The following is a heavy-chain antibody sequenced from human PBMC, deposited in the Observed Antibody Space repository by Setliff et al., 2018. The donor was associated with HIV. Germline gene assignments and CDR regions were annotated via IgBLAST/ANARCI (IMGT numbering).Heavy chain of an antibody. J-gene: IGHJ4*02. CDR1: GYSFTGYY. CDR3: TTAGHGSLDFDY. D-gene: IGHD1-1*01. CDR2: INPKNGDT. V-gene: IGHV1-2*02. Sequence: ASVKVSCKSSGYSFTGYYMHWVRQAPGKGLEWMGWINPKNGDTYYPPKVQGRFTISRDDSKNTLFLQMNSLKVEDTALYYCTTAGHGSLDFDYWGQGTRVTVSS.